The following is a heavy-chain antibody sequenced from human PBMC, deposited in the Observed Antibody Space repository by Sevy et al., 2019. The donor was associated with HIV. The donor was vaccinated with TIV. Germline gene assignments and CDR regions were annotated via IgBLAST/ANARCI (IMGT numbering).Heavy chain of an antibody. Sequence: GGSLRLSCTTSGFIFSGYVMHWVRQAPGKGLEWEAVISRDGGEEYSAESVKGRFTISRDNSKNTLYLQMNGLKTEDTAVYYCAKGLGYYGSGSFWVDYWGQGTLVTVSS. CDR2: ISRDGGEE. CDR3: AKGLGYYGSGSFWVDY. J-gene: IGHJ4*02. D-gene: IGHD3-10*01. CDR1: GFIFSGYV. V-gene: IGHV3-30*18.